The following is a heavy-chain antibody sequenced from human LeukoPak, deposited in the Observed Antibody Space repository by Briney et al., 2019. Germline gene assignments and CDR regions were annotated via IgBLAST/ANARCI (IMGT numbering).Heavy chain of an antibody. V-gene: IGHV3-49*03. CDR1: GFTFGDYA. Sequence: GGSLRLSCTASGFTFGDYAMNWFRQAPGKGLEWVGFIRSKTYGGTGEYAASVKGRFTISRDDSKSIAHLQMNSLKTEDTAVYYCTRSESGTYKGGFDFWGQETLVTVSS. J-gene: IGHJ4*02. CDR2: IRSKTYGGTG. D-gene: IGHD1-26*01. CDR3: TRSESGTYKGGFDF.